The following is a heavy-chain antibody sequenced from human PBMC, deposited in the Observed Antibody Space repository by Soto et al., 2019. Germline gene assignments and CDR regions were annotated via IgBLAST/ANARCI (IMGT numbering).Heavy chain of an antibody. CDR2: IWYDGSNK. D-gene: IGHD5-12*01. CDR3: ARDRGDGYNRANFDY. J-gene: IGHJ4*02. Sequence: GGSLRLSCAASGFTFSSYGMHWVRQAPGKGLEWVAVIWYDGSNKYYADSVKGRFTISRDNSKSTLYLQMNSLRAEDTAVYYCARDRGDGYNRANFDYWGQGTLVTVS. V-gene: IGHV3-33*01. CDR1: GFTFSSYG.